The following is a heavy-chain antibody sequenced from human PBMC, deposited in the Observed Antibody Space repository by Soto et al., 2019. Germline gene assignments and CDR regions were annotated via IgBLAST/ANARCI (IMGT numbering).Heavy chain of an antibody. Sequence: GGSLRLSCTASGFPFGNFLMSWFRQAPGKGMEWVGFIRSQPYGGTAEYAASVRGRLTISRDDSKGIAYLQMNSLQTEDSGVYYCIGSFPFWGQGTVVTVSS. D-gene: IGHD3-10*01. J-gene: IGHJ4*02. CDR1: GFPFGNFL. CDR2: IRSQPYGGTA. V-gene: IGHV3-49*03. CDR3: IGSFPF.